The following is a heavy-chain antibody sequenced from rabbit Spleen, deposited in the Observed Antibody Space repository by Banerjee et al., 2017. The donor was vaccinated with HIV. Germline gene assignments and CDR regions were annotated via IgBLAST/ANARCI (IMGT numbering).Heavy chain of an antibody. D-gene: IGHD6-1*01. CDR3: ARGIDYAGYAGFGYASIYYFNL. J-gene: IGHJ4*01. V-gene: IGHV1S40*01. CDR1: GVSFSSDNY. CDR2: MDTGSSGST. Sequence: QSLEESGGGLVKPGASLTLTCTASGVSFSSDNYICWVRQAPGKGLEWIACMDTGSSGSTYYASWAKGRFTISKASSTTVTLQMTSLTAADTATYFCARGIDYAGYAGFGYASIYYFNLWGQGTLVTVS.